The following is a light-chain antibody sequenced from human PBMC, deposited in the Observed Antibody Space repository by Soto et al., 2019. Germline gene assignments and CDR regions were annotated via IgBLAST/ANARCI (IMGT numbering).Light chain of an antibody. CDR1: SSNIGDNY. J-gene: IGLJ3*02. V-gene: IGLV1-47*02. CDR2: SNN. CDR3: ATWDDSLSGHWV. Sequence: QSVLTQPPSASGTPGQRVTISCSGSSSNIGDNYVYWYQQFPGAAPKLLIYSNNQRPLGVPDRFSASKSGTSASLAINGLPSEDEADYYCATWDDSLSGHWVFGGGTKVNVL.